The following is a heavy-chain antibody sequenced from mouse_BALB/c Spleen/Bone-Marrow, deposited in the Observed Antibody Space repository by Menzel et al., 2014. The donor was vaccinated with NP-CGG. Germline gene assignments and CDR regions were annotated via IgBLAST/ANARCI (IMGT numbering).Heavy chain of an antibody. Sequence: EVQLQESGGGLVKPGGSLKLSCAASGFTFSDYYMYWVRQTPEKRLEWVATISDGGSYTYYPDSVKGRSTISRDNAKNNLYLQMSSLKSEDTAMYYCANYYGSTWFAYWGQGTLVTVSA. CDR1: GFTFSDYY. V-gene: IGHV5-4*02. CDR2: ISDGGSYT. J-gene: IGHJ3*01. D-gene: IGHD1-1*01. CDR3: ANYYGSTWFAY.